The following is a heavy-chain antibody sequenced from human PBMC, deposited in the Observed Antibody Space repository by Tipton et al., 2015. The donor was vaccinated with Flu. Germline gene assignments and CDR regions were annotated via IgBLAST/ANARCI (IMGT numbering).Heavy chain of an antibody. D-gene: IGHD4-17*01. Sequence: QSGAEVKKPGASVKVSCKASGYTFTNYGLTWVRQAPGQGLEWMGWISPYNGNTNYAQKVQGRVTMTTDTSTTTAYMELRSLRSDVTAVYYCARDQLTVMKGGSADYWGQGTLVTVSS. CDR3: ARDQLTVMKGGSADY. CDR2: ISPYNGNT. CDR1: GYTFTNYG. J-gene: IGHJ4*02. V-gene: IGHV1-18*04.